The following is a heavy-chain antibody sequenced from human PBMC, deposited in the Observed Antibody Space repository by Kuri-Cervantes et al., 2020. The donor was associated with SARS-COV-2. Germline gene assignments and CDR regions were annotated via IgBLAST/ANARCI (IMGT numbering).Heavy chain of an antibody. D-gene: IGHD7-27*01. CDR2: INHGGST. V-gene: IGHV4-34*01. CDR3: ARANNWGSCGY. CDR1: GGSFSGYH. J-gene: IGHJ4*02. Sequence: SETLSLTCAVYGGSFSGYHWTWIRQRPGKGLEWVGEINHGGSTNYNPSLKSRVTISVDTSKNQFSLKLSSVTAADTAVYYCARANNWGSCGYWGQGNLVNVAS.